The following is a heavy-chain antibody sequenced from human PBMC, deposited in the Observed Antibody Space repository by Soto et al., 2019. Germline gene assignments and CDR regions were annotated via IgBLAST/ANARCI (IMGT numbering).Heavy chain of an antibody. Sequence: ASVKVSCKASGYTLIMYYIHWMRQAPGQGLEWMGIINPSSGTTTYAQKFQGRVTMTRDTSTSTVYMDLSSLRSEDTAVYYCARSPYSSGYYYAIDYWGQGTQVTVSS. CDR2: INPSSGTT. D-gene: IGHD3-22*01. CDR1: GYTLIMYY. V-gene: IGHV1-46*01. J-gene: IGHJ4*02. CDR3: ARSPYSSGYYYAIDY.